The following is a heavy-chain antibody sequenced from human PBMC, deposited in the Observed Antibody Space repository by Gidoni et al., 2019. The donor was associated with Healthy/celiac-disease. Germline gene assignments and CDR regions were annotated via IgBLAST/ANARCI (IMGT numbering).Heavy chain of an antibody. CDR3: ARRARYSSGCRAFDI. CDR2: IDPSDSST. V-gene: IGHV5-10-1*03. J-gene: IGHJ3*02. CDR1: GYIFARYW. Sequence: EVQLVPSGADVKTPGEPLRLSCLRSGYIFARYWNRRVRQMPGNGLEWTGRIDPSDSSTNYSPSFQGHVTISADKSISTAYLQWSSLKASDTAMYYCARRARYSSGCRAFDIWGQGTMVTVSS. D-gene: IGHD6-19*01.